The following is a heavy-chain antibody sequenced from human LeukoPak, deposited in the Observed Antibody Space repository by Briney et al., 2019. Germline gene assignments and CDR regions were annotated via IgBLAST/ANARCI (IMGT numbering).Heavy chain of an antibody. Sequence: ASVKVSCKASGYTFTGYYMHWVRQAPGQGLEWMGWINPNSGGTNYAQKFQGRVTMTRDTSISTAYMELSRLRSDDTAVYYCARNCVDIVATISGYWGQGTLVTVSS. D-gene: IGHD5-12*01. CDR3: ARNCVDIVATISGY. V-gene: IGHV1-2*02. J-gene: IGHJ4*02. CDR2: INPNSGGT. CDR1: GYTFTGYY.